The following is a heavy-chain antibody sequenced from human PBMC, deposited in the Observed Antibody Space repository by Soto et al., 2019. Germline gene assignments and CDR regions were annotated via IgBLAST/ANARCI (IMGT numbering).Heavy chain of an antibody. Sequence: PGGSLRLSCAASGFTFSNAWMSWVRQAPGKGLEWVGRIKSKTDGGTTDYAAPVKGRFTISRDDSKNTLYLQMNSLKTEDTAVYYCTTDPGGGRSNWFDPWGQGTLVTVSS. D-gene: IGHD1-26*01. CDR3: TTDPGGGRSNWFDP. CDR1: GFTFSNAW. CDR2: IKSKTDGGTT. J-gene: IGHJ5*02. V-gene: IGHV3-15*01.